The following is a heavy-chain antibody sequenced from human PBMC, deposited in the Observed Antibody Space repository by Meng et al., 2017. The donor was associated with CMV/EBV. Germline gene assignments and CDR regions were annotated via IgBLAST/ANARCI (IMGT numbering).Heavy chain of an antibody. Sequence: SGFTFRDSYMSWIRPAPGKGLEWVSYISSSGSTIYYADSVKGRFTISRDNAKNSLYLQMNSLRAEDTAVYYCASSRFGIAAAGTRNWGQGTLVTVSS. CDR2: ISSSGSTI. CDR1: GFTFRDSY. J-gene: IGHJ4*02. CDR3: ASSRFGIAAAGTRN. V-gene: IGHV3-11*01. D-gene: IGHD6-13*01.